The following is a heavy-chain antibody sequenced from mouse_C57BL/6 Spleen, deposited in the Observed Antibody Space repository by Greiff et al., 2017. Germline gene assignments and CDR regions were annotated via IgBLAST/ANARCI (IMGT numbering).Heavy chain of an antibody. CDR1: GFTFTDYY. CDR3: ARGGTTVDY. V-gene: IGHV7-3*01. J-gene: IGHJ2*01. D-gene: IGHD1-1*01. Sequence: EVQVVESGGGLVQPGGSLSLSCAASGFTFTDYYMSWVRQPPGKALEWLGFIRNKANGYTTEYSASVKGRFTISRDNSQSILYLQMNALRAEDSATYYCARGGTTVDYWGQGTTLTVSS. CDR2: IRNKANGYTT.